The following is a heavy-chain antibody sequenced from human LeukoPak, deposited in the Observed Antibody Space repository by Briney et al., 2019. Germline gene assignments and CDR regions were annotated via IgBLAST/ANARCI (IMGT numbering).Heavy chain of an antibody. Sequence: GGSLRLSRVPSVFTLRSYAMHGVRQAPRKGREWVAVISYDASNKFNADSVKGRVTISRDNSKNTVYLQMNSLRAEDTALYYCSRDILTATGSNWFDSWGQGTLVTVSS. J-gene: IGHJ5*01. CDR2: ISYDASNK. CDR1: VFTLRSYA. CDR3: SRDILTATGSNWFDS. D-gene: IGHD6-13*01. V-gene: IGHV3-30*04.